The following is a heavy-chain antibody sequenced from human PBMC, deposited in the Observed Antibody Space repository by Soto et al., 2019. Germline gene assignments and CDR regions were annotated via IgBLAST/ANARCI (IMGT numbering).Heavy chain of an antibody. D-gene: IGHD3-10*01. J-gene: IGHJ4*02. CDR2: ITDTGGDA. Sequence: GESLRLSCVASGLTFGSRAMTCVRQAPGEGLQWVSTITDTGGDAKYADSVRGRFVISRDNSKKTLYLQMTSLTAEDSAMYSCARGSTDSNTGSRIFDLWGRGTLVTVSS. CDR1: GLTFGSRA. CDR3: ARGSTDSNTGSRIFDL. V-gene: IGHV3-23*01.